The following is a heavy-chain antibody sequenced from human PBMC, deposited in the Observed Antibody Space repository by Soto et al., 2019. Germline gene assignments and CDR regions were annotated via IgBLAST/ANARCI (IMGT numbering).Heavy chain of an antibody. CDR3: ARGYCSGGSCYEAY. V-gene: IGHV4-30-4*01. CDR2: IYYSGST. Sequence: SETLSLTCTVSGGSISSGDYYWSWIRQPPGKGLEWIGYIYYSGSTYYNPSLKSRVTISVDTSKNQFSLKLSSVTAADTAVYYCARGYCSGGSCYEAYWGQGTLVTVSS. D-gene: IGHD2-15*01. CDR1: GGSISSGDYY. J-gene: IGHJ4*02.